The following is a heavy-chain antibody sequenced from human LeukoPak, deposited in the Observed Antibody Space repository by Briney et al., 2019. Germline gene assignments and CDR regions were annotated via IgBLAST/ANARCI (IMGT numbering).Heavy chain of an antibody. Sequence: SETLSLTCTVSGGSISSYYWSWIRQPPGKGLEWIGYIYTSGSTNYNPSLKSRVTISVDTSKNQFSLKLSSVTAADTAVYYCARHIVPAARGWFDPWGQGTLVTVSS. CDR1: GGSISSYY. CDR3: ARHIVPAARGWFDP. V-gene: IGHV4-4*09. CDR2: IYTSGST. J-gene: IGHJ5*02. D-gene: IGHD2-2*01.